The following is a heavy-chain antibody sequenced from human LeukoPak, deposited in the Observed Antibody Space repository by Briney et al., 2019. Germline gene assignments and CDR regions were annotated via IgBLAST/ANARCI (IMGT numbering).Heavy chain of an antibody. Sequence: PGGSLRLSCAASGFTFSNYAMHWVRQAPGKGLEWVAFKRHDGSNIYYADSVKGRFTISRDNSKNTLYLQMNSLIAEDTAVYYCARVSNSYGPAGYWGQGILVTVSS. V-gene: IGHV3-30*02. CDR1: GFTFSNYA. CDR3: ARVSNSYGPAGY. D-gene: IGHD5-18*01. J-gene: IGHJ4*02. CDR2: KRHDGSNI.